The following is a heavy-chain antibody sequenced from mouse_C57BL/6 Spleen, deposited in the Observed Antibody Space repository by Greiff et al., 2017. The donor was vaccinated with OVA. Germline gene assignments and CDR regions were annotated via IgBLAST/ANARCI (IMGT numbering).Heavy chain of an antibody. CDR2: FYPGSGSI. CDR1: GYTFTEYT. CDR3: ARHEFTDGYLNYYAMDY. D-gene: IGHD2-3*01. J-gene: IGHJ4*01. V-gene: IGHV1-62-2*01. Sequence: QVQLKQSGAELVKPGASVKLSCKASGYTFTEYTIHWVKQRSGQGLEWIGWFYPGSGSIKYNEKFKDKATLTADKSSSTVYMELSRLTSEDSAVYFCARHEFTDGYLNYYAMDYWGQGTSVTVSS.